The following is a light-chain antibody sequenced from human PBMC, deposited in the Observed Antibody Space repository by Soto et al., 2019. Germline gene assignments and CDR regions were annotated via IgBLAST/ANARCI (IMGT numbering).Light chain of an antibody. V-gene: IGKV1-39*01. CDR1: QSISNY. Sequence: DIQMTQYPSSLSASVGDRVTITCRASQSISNYLNWYQQKPGKAPKLLIYAASSLQSGLPSRFSGSGSGTDFTLTISSLQPEDFATYSCQQSYTTLFTFGPGTNVDI. J-gene: IGKJ3*01. CDR3: QQSYTTLFT. CDR2: AAS.